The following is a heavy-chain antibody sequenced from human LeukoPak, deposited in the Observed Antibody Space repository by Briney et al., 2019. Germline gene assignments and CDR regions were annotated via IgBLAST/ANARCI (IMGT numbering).Heavy chain of an antibody. Sequence: SETLTLTCAVYGGSFSGYYWSWIRQPPGKGLEWIGEINHSGSTSYNPSLKSRVTISVDTSKNQFSLKLSSVTAADTAVYYCARTTRIQQLSPRQAYDYWGQGTLVTVSS. CDR2: INHSGST. CDR3: ARTTRIQQLSPRQAYDY. J-gene: IGHJ4*02. D-gene: IGHD5-18*01. CDR1: GGSFSGYY. V-gene: IGHV4-34*01.